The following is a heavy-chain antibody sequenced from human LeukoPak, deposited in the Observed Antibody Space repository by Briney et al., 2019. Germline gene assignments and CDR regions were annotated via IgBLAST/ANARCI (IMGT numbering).Heavy chain of an antibody. CDR3: ASRHSGYDSVRY. V-gene: IGHV3-23*01. CDR2: ISGSGGST. Sequence: PGASLRLSCAASGFTFSSYAMSWVRQAPGKGLEWVSAISGSGGSTYYADSVKGRFTISRVNSKNTLYLQMNSLRAEDTAVYYCASRHSGYDSVRYWGQGTLVTVSS. D-gene: IGHD5-12*01. J-gene: IGHJ4*02. CDR1: GFTFSSYA.